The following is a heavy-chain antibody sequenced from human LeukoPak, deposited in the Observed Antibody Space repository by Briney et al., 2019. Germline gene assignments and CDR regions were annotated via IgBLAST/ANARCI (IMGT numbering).Heavy chain of an antibody. Sequence: GSLRLSCAASGFTFSSYAMNWVRQAPGKGLEWVSGISGGGGSTYFADSVRGRSTISRDNSKNTLYVQMSSLRAEDTAVYYCAKTPTKDIVATRLFDYWGRGTPVTVSS. D-gene: IGHD5-12*01. V-gene: IGHV3-23*01. CDR1: GFTFSSYA. CDR2: ISGGGGST. CDR3: AKTPTKDIVATRLFDY. J-gene: IGHJ4*02.